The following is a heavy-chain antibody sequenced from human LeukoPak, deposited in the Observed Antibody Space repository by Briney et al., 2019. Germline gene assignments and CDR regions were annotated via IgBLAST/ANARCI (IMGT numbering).Heavy chain of an antibody. D-gene: IGHD3-22*01. Sequence: ASVKVSCKASGYTFTSYYMHWVRQAPGQGLEWMGIINPSGGSTSYAQKFQGRVTMTRDMSTSTVYMELSSLRSEDTAVYYCARVQLSWWSSGYPSAAFDIWGQGTMVTVSS. CDR2: INPSGGST. J-gene: IGHJ3*02. V-gene: IGHV1-46*01. CDR3: ARVQLSWWSSGYPSAAFDI. CDR1: GYTFTSYY.